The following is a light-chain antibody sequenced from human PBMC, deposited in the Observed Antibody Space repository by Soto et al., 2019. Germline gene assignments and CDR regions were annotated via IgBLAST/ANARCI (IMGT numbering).Light chain of an antibody. CDR3: SSYTSSSTPVV. V-gene: IGLV2-14*01. Sequence: QSALTQPASVSGSPGQSITISCTGTSSDVGGYDYVSWYQQHPGKVPKVMLYEVSNRASGVSSRFSGSKSGNTASLTISGLQAEDEADYYCSSYTSSSTPVVFGGGTKVTVL. CDR2: EVS. CDR1: SSDVGGYDY. J-gene: IGLJ3*02.